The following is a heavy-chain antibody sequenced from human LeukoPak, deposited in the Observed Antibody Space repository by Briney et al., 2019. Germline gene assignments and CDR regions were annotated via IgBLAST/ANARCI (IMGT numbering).Heavy chain of an antibody. CDR3: AAGGSSSSSDEFFQH. CDR2: IIPILGIA. D-gene: IGHD6-6*01. CDR1: GGTFSSYT. J-gene: IGHJ1*01. V-gene: IGHV1-69*02. Sequence: SVKVSCKASGGTFSSYTISWVRQAPGQGLEWMGRIIPILGIANYAQKFQGRVTITADKSTSTAYMELSSLRSEDTAVYYCAAGGSSSSSDEFFQHWGQGTLVTVSS.